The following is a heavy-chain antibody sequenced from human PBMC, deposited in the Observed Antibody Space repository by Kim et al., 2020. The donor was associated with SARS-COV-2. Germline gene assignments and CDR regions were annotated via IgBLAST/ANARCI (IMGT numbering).Heavy chain of an antibody. CDR1: GGSFSGYY. CDR3: ARGVTPKYYDILTGYYKDYYYYGMDV. V-gene: IGHV4-34*01. J-gene: IGHJ6*02. D-gene: IGHD3-9*01. Sequence: SETLSLTCAVYGGSFSGYYWSWIRQPPGKGLEWIGEINHSGSTNYNPSLKSRVTISVDTSKNQFSLKLSSVTAADTAVYYCARGVTPKYYDILTGYYKDYYYYGMDVWGQGTTVTVSS. CDR2: INHSGST.